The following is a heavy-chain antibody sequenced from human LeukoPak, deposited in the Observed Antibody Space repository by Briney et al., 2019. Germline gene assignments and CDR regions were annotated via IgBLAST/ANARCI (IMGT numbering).Heavy chain of an antibody. Sequence: GGSLRLSCAASGFIFSSYWMNGVREAPGKRLEWVANIYQDGSEKNYVDSVKGRFTISRDNAKNSLYLQMNSLRAEDTAVYYCARYPSGYDRGFDYWGQGTLVTVSS. CDR1: GFIFSSYW. CDR2: IYQDGSEK. CDR3: ARYPSGYDRGFDY. D-gene: IGHD5-12*01. J-gene: IGHJ4*02. V-gene: IGHV3-7*04.